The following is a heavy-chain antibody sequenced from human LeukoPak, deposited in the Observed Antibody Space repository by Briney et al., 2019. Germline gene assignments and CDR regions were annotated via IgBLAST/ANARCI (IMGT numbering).Heavy chain of an antibody. CDR1: GGSISSSSYY. CDR2: IYYSGST. CDR3: ARQQIEYDSSGYYYVNWFDP. D-gene: IGHD3-22*01. V-gene: IGHV4-39*01. J-gene: IGHJ5*02. Sequence: SETLSLTCTVSGGSISSSSYYWGWLRQPPGKGLEWIGSIYYSGSTYYNPSLKSRVTISVDTSKNQFSLKLSSVTAADTAVYYCARQQIEYDSSGYYYVNWFDPWGQGTLVTVSS.